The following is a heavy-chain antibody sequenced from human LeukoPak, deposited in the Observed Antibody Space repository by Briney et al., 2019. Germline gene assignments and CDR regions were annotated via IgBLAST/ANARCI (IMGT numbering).Heavy chain of an antibody. CDR3: ARTTEGYCSSASCFGFSYSYYMDV. CDR1: GGSFSGYY. CDR2: IYYSGST. V-gene: IGHV4-59*01. J-gene: IGHJ6*03. D-gene: IGHD2-2*01. Sequence: SETLSLTCAVYGGSFSGYYWSCIRQPPGKGLEWIGYIYYSGSTNYNPSLKSRVTISVDTSKNQFSLKLSSVIAADTAVYYCARTTEGYCSSASCFGFSYSYYMDVWGKGTTVTISS.